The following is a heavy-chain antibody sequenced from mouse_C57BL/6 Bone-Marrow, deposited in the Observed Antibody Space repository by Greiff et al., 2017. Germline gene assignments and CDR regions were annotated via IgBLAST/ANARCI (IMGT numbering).Heavy chain of an antibody. Sequence: MLVESGEGLVKPGGSLKLSCAASGFTFSSYAMSWVRQTPEKRLEWVAYLSSGGDYIYYADTVKGRFTISRDTARHTLYLQMSRLRSEDTAMYYCTRGCYNGRGSWYFDVWGTGTTVTVSS. J-gene: IGHJ1*03. CDR2: LSSGGDYI. CDR1: GFTFSSYA. CDR3: TRGCYNGRGSWYFDV. D-gene: IGHD1-1*01. V-gene: IGHV5-9-1*02.